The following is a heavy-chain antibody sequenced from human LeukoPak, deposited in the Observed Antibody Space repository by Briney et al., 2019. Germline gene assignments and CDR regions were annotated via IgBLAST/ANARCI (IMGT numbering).Heavy chain of an antibody. CDR1: GFTYSSYA. J-gene: IGHJ4*02. Sequence: GGSLRLLCAASGFTYSSYAMSWVRQAPGKGREWVSAISGSGGSTYYADSVKGRFNISRDNSKNTLYLQMNSLRAEDTAVYYCAKADYYDSSGMADYWGQGTLVTVSS. CDR3: AKADYYDSSGMADY. D-gene: IGHD3-22*01. V-gene: IGHV3-23*01. CDR2: ISGSGGST.